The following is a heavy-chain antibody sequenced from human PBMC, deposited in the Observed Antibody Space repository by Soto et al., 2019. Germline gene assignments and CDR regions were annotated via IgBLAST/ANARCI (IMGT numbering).Heavy chain of an antibody. CDR2: IYYSGST. CDR3: ATGDLVEQWLVPGSFGAFDI. V-gene: IGHV4-59*08. Sequence: SETLSLTCTVSGGSISSYYWSWIRQPPGKGLEWIGYIYYSGSTNYNPSLKSRVTISVDTSKNQFSLKLSSVTAADTAVYYCATGDLVEQWLVPGSFGAFDIWGQGTMVTVSS. D-gene: IGHD6-19*01. J-gene: IGHJ3*02. CDR1: GGSISSYY.